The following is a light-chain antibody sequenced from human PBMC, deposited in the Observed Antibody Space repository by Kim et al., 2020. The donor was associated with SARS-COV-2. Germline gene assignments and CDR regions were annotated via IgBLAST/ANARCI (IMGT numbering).Light chain of an antibody. J-gene: IGLJ2*01. CDR1: SGHSSYA. V-gene: IGLV4-69*01. Sequence: QLVLTQSPSASASLGASVKLTCTLSSGHSSYAIAWHQQQPEKGPRYLMKLNSDGSHSKRDGIPDRFSGSSSGAERYLTISSLQSEDEADYYCQTWGTGIVVFGGGAKLT. CDR3: QTWGTGIVV. CDR2: LNSDGSH.